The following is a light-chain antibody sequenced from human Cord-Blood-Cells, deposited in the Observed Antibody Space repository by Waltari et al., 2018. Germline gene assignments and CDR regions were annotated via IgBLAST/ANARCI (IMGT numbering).Light chain of an antibody. CDR2: QDS. CDR3: QAWDSSTAV. J-gene: IGLJ2*01. CDR1: KLGDKY. Sequence: SYELTQPPSVSVSPGQTASTTCPGDKLGDKYACWYQQKPGQSPVLVIYQDSKRPSGIPGRFSGSNSGNTATLTISGTQAMDEADYYCQAWDSSTAVFGGGTKLTVL. V-gene: IGLV3-1*01.